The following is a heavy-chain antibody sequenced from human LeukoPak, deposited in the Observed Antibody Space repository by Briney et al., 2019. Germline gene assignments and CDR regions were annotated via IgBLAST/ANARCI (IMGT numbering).Heavy chain of an antibody. D-gene: IGHD3-22*01. J-gene: IGHJ4*02. CDR3: ARARGVSTGYRPIDY. CDR1: GFTFSNYA. V-gene: IGHV3-33*08. Sequence: SGGSLRLSCAASGFTFSNYAMHWVRQASVKGLEWVAVIWYDGSNKHYAESVKGRFSISRDNSKSTLYLQMNSLRAEDAAVYYCARARGVSTGYRPIDYWGQGTLVTVSS. CDR2: IWYDGSNK.